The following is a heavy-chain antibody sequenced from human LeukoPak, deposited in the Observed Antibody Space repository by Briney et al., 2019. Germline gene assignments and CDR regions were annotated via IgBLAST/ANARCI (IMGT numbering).Heavy chain of an antibody. CDR1: GYTFTSYD. J-gene: IGHJ4*02. CDR3: ARGNRGDPFDY. CDR2: MNPNSGNT. D-gene: IGHD3-10*01. Sequence: ASVKVSCKASGYTFTSYDINWVRQATGQGLEWMGWMNPNSGNTGYAQRFQGRVTMTRTTSIYTAYMELSSLRSDDTAVYYCARGNRGDPFDYWGQGTLVTVSS. V-gene: IGHV1-8*01.